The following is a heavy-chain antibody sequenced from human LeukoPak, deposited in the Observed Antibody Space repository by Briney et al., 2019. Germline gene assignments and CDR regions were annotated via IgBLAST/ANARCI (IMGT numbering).Heavy chain of an antibody. CDR1: GYTFTSYD. J-gene: IGHJ5*02. CDR3: AREQSRSNWFDP. Sequence: ASVKVSCKASGYTFTSYDINWVRQATGQGLEWMGWMNPNSGNTGYAQKFQGRVTMTRNTSISTAYMELSSLRSEDTAVYYCAREQSRSNWFDPWGQGTLVTVSS. CDR2: MNPNSGNT. D-gene: IGHD6-19*01. V-gene: IGHV1-8*01.